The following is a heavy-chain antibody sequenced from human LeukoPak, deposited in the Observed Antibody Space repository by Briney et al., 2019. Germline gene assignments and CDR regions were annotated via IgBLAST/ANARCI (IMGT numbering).Heavy chain of an antibody. CDR2: ISGSGGST. J-gene: IGHJ4*02. CDR3: AKDQFTMVRGVSLGPYDY. D-gene: IGHD3-10*01. V-gene: IGHV3-23*01. Sequence: PGESLRLSCAASGFTFSSYAMSWVRQAPGKGLEWVSAISGSGGSTYYADSVKGRFTISRDNSKNTLYLQMNSLRAEDTAVYYCAKDQFTMVRGVSLGPYDYWGQGTLVTVSS. CDR1: GFTFSSYA.